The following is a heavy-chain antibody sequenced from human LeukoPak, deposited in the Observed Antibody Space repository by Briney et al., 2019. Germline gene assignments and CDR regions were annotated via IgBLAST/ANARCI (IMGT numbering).Heavy chain of an antibody. V-gene: IGHV3-66*02. CDR1: GFTVSSNY. J-gene: IGHJ3*02. Sequence: GGSLRLSCAASGFTVSSNYMSWVRQAPGKGLEWVSSFYRGISTYYADSVKGRFTTSRDHSKNTVYLQMDSLRPEDTAVYYRARYYDSSGYTQGAFDIWGQGTMVTVS. CDR3: ARYYDSSGYTQGAFDI. CDR2: FYRGIST. D-gene: IGHD3-22*01.